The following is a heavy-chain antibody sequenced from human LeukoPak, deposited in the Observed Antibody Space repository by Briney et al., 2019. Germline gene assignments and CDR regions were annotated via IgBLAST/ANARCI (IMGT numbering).Heavy chain of an antibody. D-gene: IGHD3-9*01. J-gene: IGHJ6*03. Sequence: SETLSLTCAVYGGSFSGYYWSWIRQPPGKGLEWIGEINHSGSTNYNPSLKSRVTISVDTSKNQFSLKLSSVTAADTAVYYCARGVYNYYDILTGYFQYYYYYYMDVWGKGTTVTVSS. CDR3: ARGVYNYYDILTGYFQYYYYYYMDV. CDR1: GGSFSGYY. V-gene: IGHV4-34*01. CDR2: INHSGST.